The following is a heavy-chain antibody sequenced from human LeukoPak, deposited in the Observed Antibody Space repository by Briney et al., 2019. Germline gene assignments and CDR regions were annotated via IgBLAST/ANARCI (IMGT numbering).Heavy chain of an antibody. J-gene: IGHJ6*02. CDR3: ARGMGYFDSSGYYHDYGMDV. V-gene: IGHV4-34*01. CDR1: GGSFSGYY. Sequence: SETLSLTSAVYGGSFSGYYWSWIRQPPGKGLDWIGEINHSGSINYNPSLKSRFTISVDTSKNQFSLKLSSVTAADTAVYYCARGMGYFDSSGYYHDYGMDVWGQGTTVTVSS. CDR2: INHSGSI. D-gene: IGHD3-22*01.